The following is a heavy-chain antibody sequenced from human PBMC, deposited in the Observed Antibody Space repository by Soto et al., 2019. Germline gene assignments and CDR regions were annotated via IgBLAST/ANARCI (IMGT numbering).Heavy chain of an antibody. D-gene: IGHD3-22*01. CDR3: ARDLALPLYDRSGLKLYYYYGMDV. CDR2: IYYSGTT. J-gene: IGHJ6*02. Sequence: QVQLQELGPGLVKPSETLSLTCTVSCASISGYYWSWIRQPPGKGLEWIGYIYYSGTTNYNPSLKGRVTISIDTSKNQFSLNLSSVTAAETAVYYCARDLALPLYDRSGLKLYYYYGMDVWGHGTTVTVSS. CDR1: CASISGYY. V-gene: IGHV4-59*01.